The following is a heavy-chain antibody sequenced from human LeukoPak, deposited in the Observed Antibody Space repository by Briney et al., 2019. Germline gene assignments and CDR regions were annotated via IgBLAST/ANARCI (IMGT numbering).Heavy chain of an antibody. CDR2: INAGNGNT. CDR1: GYTFTSYA. Sequence: ASVKVSCKASGYTFTSYAMHWVRQAPGQRLEWMGWINAGNGNTKYSQKFQGRVTITRDTSASTAYMELSSLRSEGTAVYYCAREDGVAAAADYWGQGTLVTVSS. CDR3: AREDGVAAAADY. D-gene: IGHD6-13*01. V-gene: IGHV1-3*01. J-gene: IGHJ4*02.